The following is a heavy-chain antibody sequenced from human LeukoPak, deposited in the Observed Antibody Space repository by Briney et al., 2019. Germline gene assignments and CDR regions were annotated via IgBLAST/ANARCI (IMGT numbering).Heavy chain of an antibody. Sequence: SETLSLTCTVSGGSISSSNYYWGWIRQPPGKGMEWFGSIYRRGSPYHNPSLESRVTMSVDTSKNQFSLKLTSVTAADTAVYYCATHDIHFGEGDIGWFDPWGQGTLVTVSS. CDR1: GGSISSSNYY. CDR2: IYRRGSP. CDR3: ATHDIHFGEGDIGWFDP. D-gene: IGHD3-10*01. J-gene: IGHJ5*02. V-gene: IGHV4-39*01.